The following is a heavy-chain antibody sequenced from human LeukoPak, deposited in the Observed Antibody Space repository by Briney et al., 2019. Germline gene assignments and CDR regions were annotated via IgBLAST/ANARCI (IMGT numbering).Heavy chain of an antibody. CDR1: GFTFSNYG. CDR2: INSDGSST. CDR3: ARDWGTHLVVVTANLDY. V-gene: IGHV3-74*01. J-gene: IGHJ4*02. Sequence: GGSLRLSCAASGFTFSNYGMHWVRQAPGKGLVWVSRINSDGSSTTYADSVKGRFTISRDNAKNTLFLQMNSLRAEDTAVYYCARDWGTHLVVVTANLDYWGQGTLVTVSS. D-gene: IGHD2-21*02.